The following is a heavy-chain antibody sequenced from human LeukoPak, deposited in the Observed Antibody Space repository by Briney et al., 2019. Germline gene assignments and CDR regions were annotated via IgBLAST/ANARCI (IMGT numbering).Heavy chain of an antibody. CDR3: ARVHGSGYYYYYYMDV. CDR1: GYTFTSYG. CDR2: ISAYNGNT. J-gene: IGHJ6*03. D-gene: IGHD3-10*01. Sequence: GASVKVSCKASGYTFTSYGISWVRQAPGQGLEWMGWISAYNGNTNYAQKRQGRVTMTTDTSTSTAYMELRSLRSDDTAVYYCARVHGSGYYYYYYMDVWGKGTTVTVSS. V-gene: IGHV1-18*01.